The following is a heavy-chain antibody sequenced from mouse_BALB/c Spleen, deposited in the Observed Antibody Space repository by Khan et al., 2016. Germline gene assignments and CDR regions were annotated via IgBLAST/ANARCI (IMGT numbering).Heavy chain of an antibody. V-gene: IGHV3-8*02. Sequence: EVQLQESGPSLVKPSQTLSLTCSVIGDSITSGYWNWIRKFPGNKLEYMGYISYSGSTYYNPSLKSRISITRDTSKKQYYLQLNSVTAEDTATYXGARYEGLLRGFDYSGQGTTLTVSS. CDR1: GDSITSGY. CDR2: ISYSGST. J-gene: IGHJ2*01. D-gene: IGHD2-3*01. CDR3: ARYEGLLRGFDY.